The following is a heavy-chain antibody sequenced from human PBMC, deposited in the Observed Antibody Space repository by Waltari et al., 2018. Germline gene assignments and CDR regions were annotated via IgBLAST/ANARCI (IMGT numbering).Heavy chain of an antibody. CDR3: AREGYDSSGYYVDAFDI. V-gene: IGHV3-53*02. D-gene: IGHD3-22*01. J-gene: IGHJ3*02. CDR1: GFTVSSNY. Sequence: EVQLVETGGGLIQPGGSLRLSCAASGFTVSSNYMSWVRQAPGKGLEWVSVIYSGGSTYYADSVKGRFTISRDNSKNTLYLQMNSLRAEDTAVYYCAREGYDSSGYYVDAFDIWGQGTMVTVSS. CDR2: IYSGGST.